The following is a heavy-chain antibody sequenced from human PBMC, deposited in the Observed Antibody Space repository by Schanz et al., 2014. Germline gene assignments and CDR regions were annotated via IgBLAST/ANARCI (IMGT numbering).Heavy chain of an antibody. CDR2: MNPNSGNP. J-gene: IGHJ4*02. CDR1: GYTFTSYG. CDR3: ARGRTFDY. Sequence: GPGVKEPGASVKVSCKASGYTFTSYGINWVRQAPGQGLEWLGWMNPNSGNPGFAQKFRGRVTMTRNTSMSTAYIELHILTSEDTAVYYCARGRTFDYWGQGTLVTVSS. V-gene: IGHV1-8*02.